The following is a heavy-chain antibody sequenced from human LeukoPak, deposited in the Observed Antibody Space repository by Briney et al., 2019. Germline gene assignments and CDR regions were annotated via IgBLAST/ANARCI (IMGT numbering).Heavy chain of an antibody. D-gene: IGHD1-1*01. V-gene: IGHV5-51*01. Sequence: GESLKISCKGSGYSFTSYWIGWVRQMPGKGLECMGIIYPGDSDTRYSPSFQGQDTISADKSISTAYLQWSSLKASDTAIYYCARHETGPYFDYWGQGTLVTVSS. J-gene: IGHJ4*02. CDR2: IYPGDSDT. CDR1: GYSFTSYW. CDR3: ARHETGPYFDY.